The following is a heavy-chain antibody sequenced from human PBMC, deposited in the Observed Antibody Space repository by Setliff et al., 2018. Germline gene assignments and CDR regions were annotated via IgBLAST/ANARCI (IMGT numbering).Heavy chain of an antibody. CDR3: ARMKHSSQYWYFDL. CDR1: GGSISSDY. V-gene: IGHV4-59*01. J-gene: IGHJ2*01. CDR2: IYNRGST. Sequence: PSETRSLTCTVSGGSISSDYWSWIRQPPGKGLEWIAYIYNRGSTNYNPSLKSRVTISEDTSKNQFSLKLSSVTAADTAVYYCARMKHSSQYWYFDLWGRGTLVTVSS. D-gene: IGHD4-4*01.